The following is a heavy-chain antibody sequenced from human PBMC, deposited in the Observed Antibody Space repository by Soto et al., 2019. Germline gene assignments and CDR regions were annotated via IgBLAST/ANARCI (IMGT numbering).Heavy chain of an antibody. D-gene: IGHD2-2*01. Sequence: ASVKVSCKASGYTFTSYDINWVRQATGQGLEWMGRMNPNSGNTGYAQKFQGRVTMTRNTSISTAYMELSSLRSEDTAVYYCAGSILGYCSSTSCSFDPWGQGTLVTVSS. CDR2: MNPNSGNT. CDR1: GYTFTSYD. V-gene: IGHV1-8*01. J-gene: IGHJ5*02. CDR3: AGSILGYCSSTSCSFDP.